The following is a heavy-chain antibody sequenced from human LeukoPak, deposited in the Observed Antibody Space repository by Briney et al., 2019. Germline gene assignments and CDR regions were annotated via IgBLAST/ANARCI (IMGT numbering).Heavy chain of an antibody. J-gene: IGHJ4*02. CDR2: IYYSGST. CDR3: ARSARSFFGDRYYFDY. Sequence: PSETLSLTCTVSGGSISSYYWSWIRQPPGKGLEWIGYIYYSGSTNYNPSLKSRVTISVDTSKNQFSLKLSSVTAADTAVYYCARSARSFFGDRYYFDYWGQGTLVTVSS. D-gene: IGHD3-10*01. CDR1: GGSISSYY. V-gene: IGHV4-59*01.